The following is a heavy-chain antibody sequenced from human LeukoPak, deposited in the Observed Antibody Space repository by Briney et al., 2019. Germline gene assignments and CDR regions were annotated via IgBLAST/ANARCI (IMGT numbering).Heavy chain of an antibody. J-gene: IGHJ5*02. V-gene: IGHV4-59*01. D-gene: IGHD2-2*01. CDR3: ARVVRSEIRSSTSCYRCRFDP. Sequence: PSETLSLTCTVSGGSISSYYWSWIRQPPGKGLEWIGYIYYSESTNYNPSLKSRVTISVDTSKNQFSLKLSSVTAADTAVYYCARVVRSEIRSSTSCYRCRFDPWGQGTLVTVSS. CDR2: IYYSEST. CDR1: GGSISSYY.